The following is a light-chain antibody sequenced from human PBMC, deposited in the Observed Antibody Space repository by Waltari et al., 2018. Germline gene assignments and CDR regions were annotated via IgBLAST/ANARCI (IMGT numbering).Light chain of an antibody. Sequence: QSALTQPASVSGSPGQSITISCAGTSSDIGAYNYVSWFQQYPGKAPNLILYEVNNRPSGVSDRFSGSKSGHTASLTISGLQAEDEAAYYCSSYTTSSTGVFGGGTRLTVL. CDR1: SSDIGAYNY. V-gene: IGLV2-14*01. J-gene: IGLJ3*02. CDR2: EVN. CDR3: SSYTTSSTGV.